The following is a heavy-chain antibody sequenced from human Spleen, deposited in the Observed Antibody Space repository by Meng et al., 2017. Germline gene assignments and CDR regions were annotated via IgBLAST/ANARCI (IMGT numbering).Heavy chain of an antibody. CDR3: ARDAPPTMVRGVPPS. J-gene: IGHJ4*01. CDR1: GYSISNGYY. CDR2: IYHSGSS. D-gene: IGHD3-10*01. Sequence: ESLKISCTVSGYSISNGYYWGWIRQPPGKGLEWIGSIYHSGSSYYNPSLKSRVTLSVDTSKTQFSLRLSSVTAADTAVYYCARDAPPTMVRGVPPSWGHGTSVTVSS. V-gene: IGHV4-38-2*02.